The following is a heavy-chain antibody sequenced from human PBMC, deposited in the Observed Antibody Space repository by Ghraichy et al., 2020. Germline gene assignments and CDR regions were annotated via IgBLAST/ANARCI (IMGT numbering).Heavy chain of an antibody. Sequence: ASVKVSCKTSGYTFTNNAIHWVRQVSGQRLEWMAWINAGAGDTKYSRKFQGRVTLTRDTSATTAYMGLSSLTSEDTAVYYCARADSETVSFGSWGQGTLVTVSS. CDR1: GYTFTNNA. CDR2: INAGAGDT. V-gene: IGHV1-3*01. CDR3: ARADSETVSFGS. J-gene: IGHJ4*02. D-gene: IGHD1-14*01.